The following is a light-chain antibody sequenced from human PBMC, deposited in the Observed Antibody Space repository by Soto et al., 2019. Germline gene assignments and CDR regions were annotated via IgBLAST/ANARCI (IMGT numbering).Light chain of an antibody. V-gene: IGKV2-28*01. Sequence: DIVITQSPLSLPVMPLDPASISCRASQSFLHSNGYNFLDWYLQRPGQSPRLLIYGASSRATGIPDRFSGSGSGTDFTLTISRLEPEDFAVYYCQQYGSSPLTFGGGTKVDIK. J-gene: IGKJ4*01. CDR2: GAS. CDR1: QSFLHSNGYNF. CDR3: QQYGSSPLT.